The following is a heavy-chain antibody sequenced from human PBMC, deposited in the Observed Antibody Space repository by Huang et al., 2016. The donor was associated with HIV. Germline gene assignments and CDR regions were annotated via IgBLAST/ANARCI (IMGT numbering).Heavy chain of an antibody. D-gene: IGHD5-18*01. CDR1: GFTFSNYA. CDR2: ISGRGGRT. V-gene: IGHV3-23*01. CDR3: AEEVSGYSYGIDY. J-gene: IGHJ4*02. Sequence: EVQLLESGGGLVQPGGSLRLSCIASGFTFSNYAMGWVRQAPGKGLEWGSAISGRGGRTYYADSVKGRFTISRDNFKNTLYLQMNSLRAEDTAVYYCAEEVSGYSYGIDYWGQGTLVTVSS.